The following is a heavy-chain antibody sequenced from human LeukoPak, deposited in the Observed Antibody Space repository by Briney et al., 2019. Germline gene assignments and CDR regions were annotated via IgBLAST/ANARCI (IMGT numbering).Heavy chain of an antibody. Sequence: SETLSLTCTVSGGSISGYYWSWIRQPPGKGLEWIGDIYYSGNTNYNPSLKSRVTISVDTSKNQFSLKLTSVTAADTAVYYCARGIPIIRYYGGGSFWYFDLWGRGTLVTVSS. J-gene: IGHJ2*01. CDR3: ARGIPIIRYYGGGSFWYFDL. CDR2: IYYSGNT. V-gene: IGHV4-59*01. D-gene: IGHD2-21*01. CDR1: GGSISGYY.